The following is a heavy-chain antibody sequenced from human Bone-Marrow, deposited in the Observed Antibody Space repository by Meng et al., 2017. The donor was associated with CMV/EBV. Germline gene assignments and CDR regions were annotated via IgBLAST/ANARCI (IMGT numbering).Heavy chain of an antibody. CDR2: IKYDGSEN. Sequence: GESLKISCTASGFTFSDYWMTWVRQTPGKGLEYVASIKYDGSENYYVHSVNGRFTISRDNAKNSLYLQMTSLRAEDTAIYYGARDRGGYQPRRTWFDPWGQGTLVTVSS. CDR1: GFTFSDYW. D-gene: IGHD2-2*01. V-gene: IGHV3-7*03. J-gene: IGHJ5*02. CDR3: ARDRGGYQPRRTWFDP.